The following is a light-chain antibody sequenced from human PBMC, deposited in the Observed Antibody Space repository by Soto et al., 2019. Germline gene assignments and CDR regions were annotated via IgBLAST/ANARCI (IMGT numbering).Light chain of an antibody. CDR1: QSVSSDY. Sequence: EIVLTQSPGTLSLSPGERATLSCRASQSVSSDYLAWYQHRPGQAPRLLIYGASSRATGLPDRFSGSGSGTDFTLTITRLEPEDFAVYYCQQYGSSWTFGQGTKVEIK. CDR3: QQYGSSWT. CDR2: GAS. J-gene: IGKJ1*01. V-gene: IGKV3-20*01.